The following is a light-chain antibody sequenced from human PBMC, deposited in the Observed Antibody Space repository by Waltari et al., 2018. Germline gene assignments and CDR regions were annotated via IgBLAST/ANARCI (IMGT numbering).Light chain of an antibody. V-gene: IGLV1-44*01. J-gene: IGLJ3*02. CDR3: ATWDDSLNGRV. Sequence: QSVLTQPPSASGTPGQGVTISCSGSSSNIGRNTVSWYQQFPGTAPQLLMHTDNQRPSGVPDRFSGSKSDTSASLAISGLQFEDEAQYFCATWDDSLNGRVFGGGTKVTVL. CDR1: SSNIGRNT. CDR2: TDN.